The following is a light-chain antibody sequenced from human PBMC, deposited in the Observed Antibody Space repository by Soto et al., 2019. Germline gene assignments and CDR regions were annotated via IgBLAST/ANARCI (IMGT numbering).Light chain of an antibody. CDR1: SSDVGGYNH. J-gene: IGLJ2*01. Sequence: QSVLTQPASVSGSPGQSMTISCTGTSSDVGGYNHVSWYQHSPGKAPKLILFAVSDRPSGVSHRFSGSKSGNTASLTISGLKAEDEADYYCCSYSSLSTVVFGGGTKLTVL. CDR3: CSYSSLSTVV. CDR2: AVS. V-gene: IGLV2-14*01.